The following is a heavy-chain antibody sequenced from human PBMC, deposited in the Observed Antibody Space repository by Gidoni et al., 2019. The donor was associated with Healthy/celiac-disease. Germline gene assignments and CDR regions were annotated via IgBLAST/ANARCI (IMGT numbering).Heavy chain of an antibody. J-gene: IGHJ4*02. V-gene: IGHV4-59*08. Sequence: QVQLQESGPGLVKPSETLSLTCTVSGGSISSYYWSWIRQPPGKGLEWIGYIYYSGSTNYNPSLKSRVTISVDTSKNQFSLKLSSVTAADTAVYYCARQSCSGGSCYNAPHFDYWGQGTLVTVSS. CDR2: IYYSGST. CDR3: ARQSCSGGSCYNAPHFDY. D-gene: IGHD2-15*01. CDR1: GGSISSYY.